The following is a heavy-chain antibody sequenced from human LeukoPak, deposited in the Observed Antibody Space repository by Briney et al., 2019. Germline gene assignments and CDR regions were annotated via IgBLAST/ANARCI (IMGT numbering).Heavy chain of an antibody. D-gene: IGHD2-21*02. J-gene: IGHJ6*02. CDR1: GFTFSSYA. CDR2: ISGSGVST. V-gene: IGHV3-23*01. Sequence: GGSLRLSCAASGFTFSSYALTWVRHAPGKGLEWVSEISGSGVSTYYADSVKGRFNVSRDNSKNTVFLQMNSLRAEDTAVFYCARGRRFGDLDYAKDVWGQGTTVTVSS. CDR3: ARGRRFGDLDYAKDV.